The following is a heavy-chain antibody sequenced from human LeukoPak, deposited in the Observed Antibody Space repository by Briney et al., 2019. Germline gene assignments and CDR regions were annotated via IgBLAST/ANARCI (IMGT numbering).Heavy chain of an antibody. J-gene: IGHJ4*02. CDR3: ARVAYYYDSSGYYDY. CDR1: GGSISSGGYS. Sequence: SQTLSLTCTVSGGSISSGGYSWSWIRQPPGKGLEWIGYIYHSGSTYYNPSLKSQVTISVDRSKNQFSLKLSSVTAADTAVYYCARVAYYYDSSGYYDYWGQGTLVTVSS. D-gene: IGHD3-22*01. V-gene: IGHV4-30-2*01. CDR2: IYHSGST.